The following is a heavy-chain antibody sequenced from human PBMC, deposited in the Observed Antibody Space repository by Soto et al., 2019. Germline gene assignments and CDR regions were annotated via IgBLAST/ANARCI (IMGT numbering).Heavy chain of an antibody. CDR1: GGTFGSYA. Sequence: SVKVSCKTSGGTFGSYAISWVRQAPGQGLEWMGGIIPIFSTPNYAQKFQGRVTITADESTSTAYMELSSLRSEDTAVYYCASDSSSWYGFYFDYWGQGTLVTVS. CDR2: IIPIFSTP. D-gene: IGHD6-13*01. J-gene: IGHJ4*02. CDR3: ASDSSSWYGFYFDY. V-gene: IGHV1-69*13.